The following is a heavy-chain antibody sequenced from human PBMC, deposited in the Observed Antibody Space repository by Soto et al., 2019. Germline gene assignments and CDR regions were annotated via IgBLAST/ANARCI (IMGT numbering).Heavy chain of an antibody. CDR1: GGTFSSYA. Sequence: SVKVSCKASGGTFSSYAISWVRQAPGQGLEWMGGIIPIFGTANYAQKFQGRVTITADESTSTAYMELSSLRSEDTAVYYCARNNYYDSSGYWVYWGQGTLVTVS. D-gene: IGHD3-22*01. CDR3: ARNNYYDSSGYWVY. V-gene: IGHV1-69*13. CDR2: IIPIFGTA. J-gene: IGHJ4*02.